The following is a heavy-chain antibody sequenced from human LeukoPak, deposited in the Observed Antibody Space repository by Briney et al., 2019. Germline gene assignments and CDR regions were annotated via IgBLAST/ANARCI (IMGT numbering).Heavy chain of an antibody. V-gene: IGHV1-18*01. CDR2: ISAYNGNT. CDR1: GYTFTSYG. D-gene: IGHD4-17*01. J-gene: IGHJ4*02. Sequence: ASVRVSCKASGYTFTSYGISWLRQAPGQGLEWMGWISAYNGNTNYAQKLQGRVTMTTDTSTSTAYMELRSLRSDDTAVYYCARRVTVTNFDYWGQGTLVTVSS. CDR3: ARRVTVTNFDY.